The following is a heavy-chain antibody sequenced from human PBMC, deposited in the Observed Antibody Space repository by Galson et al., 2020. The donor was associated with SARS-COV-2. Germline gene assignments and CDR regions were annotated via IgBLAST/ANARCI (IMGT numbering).Heavy chain of an antibody. CDR2: FDPEDGET. CDR1: GYTLTELS. CDR3: RVVPAAPNYYYYGMDV. J-gene: IGHJ6*02. D-gene: IGHD2-2*01. Sequence: ASVNVSCKVSGYTLTELSMHWVRQAPGKGLEWMGGFDPEDGETIYAQKFQGRVTMTEDTSTDTVYMELSSLRSEDTAVYYCRVVPAAPNYYYYGMDVWGQGTTVTVSS. V-gene: IGHV1-24*01.